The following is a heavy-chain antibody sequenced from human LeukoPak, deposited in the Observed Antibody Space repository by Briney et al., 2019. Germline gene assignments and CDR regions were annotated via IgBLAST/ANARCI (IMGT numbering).Heavy chain of an antibody. CDR3: ARAVDTPMVSDY. CDR1: GFTFSSYS. J-gene: IGHJ4*02. CDR2: ISSSSSYI. Sequence: PGGSLRLSCAASGFTFSSYSMNWVRQAPGKGLEWVSSISSSSSYIYYADSVKGRFTISRDNSKNTLYLQMNSLRAEDTAVYYCARAVDTPMVSDYWGQGTLVTVSS. D-gene: IGHD5-18*01. V-gene: IGHV3-21*01.